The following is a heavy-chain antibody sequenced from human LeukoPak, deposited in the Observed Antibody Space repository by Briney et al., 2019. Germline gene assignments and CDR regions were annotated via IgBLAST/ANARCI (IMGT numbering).Heavy chain of an antibody. V-gene: IGHV5-51*01. CDR2: IWPGEYDH. CDR1: GYTFTNYW. D-gene: IGHD3-9*01. CDR3: ARLDDIPF. J-gene: IGHJ4*02. Sequence: GESLKISCEGAGYTFTNYWIAWGRQMPGKGLQWMGSIWPGEYDHNYSPSFQGQVPISADTSTGTAYLQWTGLKASDTAISFCARLDDIPFWGQGTLVTASS.